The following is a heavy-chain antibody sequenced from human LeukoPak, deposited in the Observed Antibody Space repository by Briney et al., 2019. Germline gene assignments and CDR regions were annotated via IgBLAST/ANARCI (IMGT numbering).Heavy chain of an antibody. V-gene: IGHV3-15*01. CDR1: GFTFSNAW. J-gene: IGHJ4*02. CDR2: IKSKTDGGTT. Sequence: GGSLGLSCAAPGFTFSNAWMSWVRQAPGKGLEWVGRIKSKTDGGTTDYAAPVKGRFTISRDDSKNTLYLQMNSLKTEDTAVYYCTAQVPAASHYWGQGTLVTVSS. CDR3: TAQVPAASHY. D-gene: IGHD2-2*01.